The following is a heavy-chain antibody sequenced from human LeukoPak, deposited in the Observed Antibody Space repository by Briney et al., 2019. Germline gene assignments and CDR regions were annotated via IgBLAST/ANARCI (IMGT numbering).Heavy chain of an antibody. V-gene: IGHV1-2*02. CDR3: ARDKSPSYYDSSGSDAFDI. CDR2: INPNNGGT. CDR1: GYTFTGYY. Sequence: ASVKLSCKASGYTFTGYYIYWVRQAPGQGLEWMGWINPNNGGTHYAQKCQGRVTLTRDTSISTAYMELSRLRSDDTAVYYCARDKSPSYYDSSGSDAFDIWGQGKMVTVSS. J-gene: IGHJ3*02. D-gene: IGHD3-22*01.